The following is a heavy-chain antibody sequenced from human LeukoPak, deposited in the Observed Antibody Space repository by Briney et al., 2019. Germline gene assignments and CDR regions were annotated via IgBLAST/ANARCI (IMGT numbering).Heavy chain of an antibody. D-gene: IGHD3-22*01. V-gene: IGHV4-61*02. CDR1: GGSISSTSYY. Sequence: SETLSLTCTVSGGSISSTSYYWSWIRQPAGKGLEWIGRIYTSGSTNYNPSLKSRVTMSVDTSKNQFSLKLSSVTAADTAVYYCAREGGRYYYDSSGYYYVGYFDYWGQGTLVTVSS. CDR2: IYTSGST. CDR3: AREGGRYYYDSSGYYYVGYFDY. J-gene: IGHJ4*02.